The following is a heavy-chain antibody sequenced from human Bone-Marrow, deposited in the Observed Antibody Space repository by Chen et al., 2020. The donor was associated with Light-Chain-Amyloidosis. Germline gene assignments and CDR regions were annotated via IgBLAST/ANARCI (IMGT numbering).Heavy chain of an antibody. D-gene: IGHD3-9*01. CDR3: ARTTLRYLDY. V-gene: IGHV3-74*01. J-gene: IGHJ4*02. CDR1: GFSFSTYW. CDR2: TNSAGTST. Sequence: EVLLVESGGEVVQPGGSLRLSCTAPGFSFSTYWMHWVRQSPGKGLVSFSRTNSAGTSTTYADSVKGRFTVSRDNTKNTMYLEMNSLRVEDTAVYYCARTTLRYLDYWGQGTLVTVSS.